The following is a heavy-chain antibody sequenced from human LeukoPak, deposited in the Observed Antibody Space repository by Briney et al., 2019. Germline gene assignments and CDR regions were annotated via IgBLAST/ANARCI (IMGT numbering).Heavy chain of an antibody. J-gene: IGHJ6*02. CDR1: GGSISNSNW. CDR3: ARQTTVSYYYGMDV. CDR2: IYHSGNT. D-gene: IGHD4-11*01. V-gene: IGHV4-4*02. Sequence: PSETLSLTCAVSGGSISNSNWWSWVRQPPGKGLEWIGEIYHSGNTSYKPSLKSRVTMSVDKSKNQFSLKLSSVTAADTAVYYCARQTTVSYYYGMDVWGQGTTVTVSS.